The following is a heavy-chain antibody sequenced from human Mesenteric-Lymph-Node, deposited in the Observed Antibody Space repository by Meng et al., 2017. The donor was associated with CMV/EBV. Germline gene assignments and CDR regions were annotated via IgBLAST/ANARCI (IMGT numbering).Heavy chain of an antibody. J-gene: IGHJ4*02. CDR3: AKVTFGPPDY. V-gene: IGHV3-23*01. Sequence: GGSLRLSCAASGFTFNIYAMSWVRQAPGKGLEWVSIIGNSGGGTYYIDSVKGRFTISRDNSKNTLYLQMNSLRVEDTAIYYCAKVTFGPPDYWGQGTLVTVSS. CDR2: IGNSGGGT. D-gene: IGHD2/OR15-2a*01. CDR1: GFTFNIYA.